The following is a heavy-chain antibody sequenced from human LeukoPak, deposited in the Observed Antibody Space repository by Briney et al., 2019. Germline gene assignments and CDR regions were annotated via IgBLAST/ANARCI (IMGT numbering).Heavy chain of an antibody. Sequence: SETLPLTCTVSGDSISSYYWSWIRQPPGKGLEWIGYIYNSGSTNYNPSLKSRVTISVDSSKNQFSLKLSSVTAADTAVYYCARTLDVSDAFDIWGQGTMVTVSS. CDR3: ARTLDVSDAFDI. D-gene: IGHD1-1*01. J-gene: IGHJ3*02. V-gene: IGHV4-59*01. CDR1: GDSISSYY. CDR2: IYNSGST.